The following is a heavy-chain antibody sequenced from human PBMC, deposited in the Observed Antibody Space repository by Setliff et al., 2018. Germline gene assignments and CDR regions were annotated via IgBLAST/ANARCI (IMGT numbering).Heavy chain of an antibody. CDR1: GYTLTSYD. J-gene: IGHJ6*03. Sequence: GASVKVSCKASGYTLTSYDINWVRQATGQGLEWMGWMNPNSGNTGYAQKFQGRVTITRNTSISTAYMELSSLRSEDTAVYYCASSGGGYDFWSGYLVSHYYYYYYMDVWGKGTTVTVSS. V-gene: IGHV1-8*03. CDR3: ASSGGGYDFWSGYLVSHYYYYYYMDV. CDR2: MNPNSGNT. D-gene: IGHD3-3*01.